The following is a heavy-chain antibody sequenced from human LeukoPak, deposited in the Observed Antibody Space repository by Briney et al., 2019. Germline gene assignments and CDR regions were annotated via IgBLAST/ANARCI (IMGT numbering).Heavy chain of an antibody. CDR2: TSSSSSTI. Sequence: GGSLRLSCAASGFTFSGYDMSWVRQAPGKGLEWVSYTSSSSSTIYYAYSVKSRFTISRDNAKNSLYLQMNSLRAEDTAVYYCARLRYYGMDVWGQGTTVTVSS. J-gene: IGHJ6*02. V-gene: IGHV3-48*04. CDR1: GFTFSGYD. CDR3: ARLRYYGMDV.